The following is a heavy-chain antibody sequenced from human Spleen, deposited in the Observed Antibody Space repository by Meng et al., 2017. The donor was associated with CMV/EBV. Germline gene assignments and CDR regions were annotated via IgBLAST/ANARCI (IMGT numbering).Heavy chain of an antibody. CDR3: ARDEGNSSHFDY. Sequence: ASVKVSCKASGYTFTNYGISWVRQAPGQGLEWMGWISGYNGNTNYAQKFQGRVTMTTDTSASTAYMELRSLRSDDTAVYYYARDEGNSSHFDYWGQGTLVTVSS. J-gene: IGHJ4*02. CDR2: ISGYNGNT. D-gene: IGHD6-6*01. V-gene: IGHV1-18*01. CDR1: GYTFTNYG.